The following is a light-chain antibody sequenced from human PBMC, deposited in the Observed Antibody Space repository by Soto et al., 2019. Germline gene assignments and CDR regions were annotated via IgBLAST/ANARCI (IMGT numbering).Light chain of an antibody. V-gene: IGLV4-69*01. Sequence: QSVLTQSPSASASLGASVKLTCTRSSGHSNYAIAWHQQQSEKGPRYLMKLNSDGSHSKGDGIRYRFSGSSSGAERYLTISSLQYEDEADYYCQTWGSGIVVFGGGTKLTVL. CDR3: QTWGSGIVV. J-gene: IGLJ2*01. CDR2: LNSDGSH. CDR1: SGHSNYA.